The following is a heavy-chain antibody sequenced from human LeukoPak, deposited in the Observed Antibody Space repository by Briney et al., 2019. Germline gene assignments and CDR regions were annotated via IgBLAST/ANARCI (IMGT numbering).Heavy chain of an antibody. D-gene: IGHD5-24*01. Sequence: GGSLRLSCAASGFTFSSYAMNWVRQAPGKGLEWVSGISDSGDNTYYADTEKGRFTISRDNSKNTMYLQMNSLRAEDTAVYYCAKSRDGYNMYYFDYWGQGTLVTVSS. CDR2: ISDSGDNT. V-gene: IGHV3-23*01. CDR3: AKSRDGYNMYYFDY. J-gene: IGHJ4*02. CDR1: GFTFSSYA.